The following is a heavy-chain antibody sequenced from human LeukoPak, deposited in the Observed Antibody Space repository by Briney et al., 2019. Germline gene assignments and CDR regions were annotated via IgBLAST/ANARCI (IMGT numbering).Heavy chain of an antibody. J-gene: IGHJ3*02. CDR2: IYYSGST. CDR1: GGSIGSSSYY. CDR3: ARVWGMVYDPFGAVGAFDI. V-gene: IGHV4-39*07. D-gene: IGHD3-3*01. Sequence: SETLSLTCTVSGGSIGSSSYYWGWIRQPPGKGLEWIGSIYYSGSTYYNPSLKSRVTISVDTSKNQFSLKLSSVTAADTAVYYCARVWGMVYDPFGAVGAFDIWGQGTMVTVSS.